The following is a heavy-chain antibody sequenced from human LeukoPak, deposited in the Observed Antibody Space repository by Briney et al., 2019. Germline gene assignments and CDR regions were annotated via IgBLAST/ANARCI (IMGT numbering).Heavy chain of an antibody. CDR3: ARGPYSYDSSGAFDI. D-gene: IGHD3-22*01. J-gene: IGHJ3*02. CDR1: GDSISSGDYY. Sequence: ESGPGLVKPSQTLSLTCTVSGDSISSGDYYWSWIRQPAGKGLEWIGRISSSGSTNYNPSLKSRVTISVDTSKNQFSLKLSSVTAADTAVYFCARGPYSYDSSGAFDIWGQGTMVTVSS. CDR2: ISSSGST. V-gene: IGHV4-61*02.